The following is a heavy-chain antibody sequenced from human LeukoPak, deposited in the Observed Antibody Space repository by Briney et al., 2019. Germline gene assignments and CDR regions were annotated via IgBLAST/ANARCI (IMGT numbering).Heavy chain of an antibody. CDR1: GGSISSGDYY. V-gene: IGHV4-30-4*01. Sequence: SETLSLTCTVSGGSISSGDYYWSWIRQPPGKGLEWIRYIYYSGSTYYNPSLKSRVTISVDTSKNQFSLKLSSVTAADTAVYYCARVSIYDSSGYPFDYWGQGTLVTVSS. D-gene: IGHD3-22*01. J-gene: IGHJ4*02. CDR3: ARVSIYDSSGYPFDY. CDR2: IYYSGST.